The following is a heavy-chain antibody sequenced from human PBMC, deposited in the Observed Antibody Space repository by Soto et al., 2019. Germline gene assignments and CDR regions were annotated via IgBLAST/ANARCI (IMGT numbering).Heavy chain of an antibody. D-gene: IGHD6-19*01. V-gene: IGHV1-18*01. CDR2: ISAYNGNT. J-gene: IGHJ4*02. CDR1: GYTFTSYG. CDR3: ERPPLHGGYRSGWYDY. Sequence: ASVKVSCKASGYTFTSYGISWVRQAPGQGLEWMGWISAYNGNTNYAQKLQGRVTMTTDTSTSTAYMELRSLRSDDTAVYYCERPPLHGGYRSGWYDYWGQGTLVTVSS.